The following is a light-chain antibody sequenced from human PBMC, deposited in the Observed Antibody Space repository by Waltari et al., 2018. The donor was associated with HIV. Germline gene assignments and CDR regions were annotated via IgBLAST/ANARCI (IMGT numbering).Light chain of an antibody. J-gene: IGKJ3*01. CDR3: QNYNTAPFT. Sequence: DIQMTQSPSSLSASVGDGVTITCRASQNIIGYLAWFQQKPGKVHRLLISAASTLESGVPSRFSAIGSGTEFTLTISSLQPEDVATYYCQNYNTAPFTFGPGTKVDVK. CDR2: AAS. CDR1: QNIIGY. V-gene: IGKV1-27*01.